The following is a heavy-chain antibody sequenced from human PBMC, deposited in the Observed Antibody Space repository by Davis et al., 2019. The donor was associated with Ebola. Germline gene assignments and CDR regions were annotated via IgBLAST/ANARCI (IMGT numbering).Heavy chain of an antibody. V-gene: IGHV1-69*13. CDR3: ARDSPNCSSTSCSYYYYYMDV. J-gene: IGHJ6*03. D-gene: IGHD2-2*01. CDR2: IIPIFGTA. Sequence: AASVKVSCKASGGTFSIYAISWVRQAPGQGLEWMGGIIPIFGTANYAQKFQGRVTITADESTSTAYMELSSLRSEDTAVYYCARDSPNCSSTSCSYYYYYMDVWGKGTTVTVSS. CDR1: GGTFSIYA.